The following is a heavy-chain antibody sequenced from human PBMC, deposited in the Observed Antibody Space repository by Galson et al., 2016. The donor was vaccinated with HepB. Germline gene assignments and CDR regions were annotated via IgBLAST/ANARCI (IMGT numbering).Heavy chain of an antibody. CDR2: VSRDASIT. V-gene: IGHV3-30-3*01. D-gene: IGHD2-2*01. CDR1: GFSFSSYA. Sequence: LRLSCAASGFSFSSYAVHWVRQAPGKGLEWVAVVSRDASITYYAKSMKGRFTISRDNSMNTLYLRMINLRDDDTGVYFCARELTSHFELDYWGQGALVIVSS. CDR3: ARELTSHFELDY. J-gene: IGHJ4*02.